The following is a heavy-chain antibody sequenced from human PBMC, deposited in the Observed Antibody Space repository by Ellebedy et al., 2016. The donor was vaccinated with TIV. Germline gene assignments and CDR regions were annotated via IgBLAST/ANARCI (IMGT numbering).Heavy chain of an antibody. CDR2: IWYDGSNK. J-gene: IGHJ6*02. D-gene: IGHD5-18*01. CDR3: GRGGDTAMVHGLDV. Sequence: PGGSLRLSCAASGFTFRSYGMHWVRQAPGKGLEWVEVIWYDGSNKYYADSVKGRFTISRDNSKNTLYLQMNSLRAGYTAVYYCGRGGDTAMVHGLDVWGQGTAVTVSS. CDR1: GFTFRSYG. V-gene: IGHV3-33*01.